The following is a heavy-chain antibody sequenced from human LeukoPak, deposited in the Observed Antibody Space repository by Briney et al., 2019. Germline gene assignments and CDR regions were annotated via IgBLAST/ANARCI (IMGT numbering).Heavy chain of an antibody. V-gene: IGHV3-48*03. Sequence: PGESLRLSCAASGFTFDNYGMSWVRQPPGKGLEWVSFISRSGRTIYYADSVKGRFTISRDDAKNSLYLQMNSLRAGDTALYYCASQYYYDNSAYYTSDWFDPWGQGTLVTVSS. CDR2: ISRSGRTI. D-gene: IGHD3-22*01. J-gene: IGHJ5*02. CDR1: GFTFDNYG. CDR3: ASQYYYDNSAYYTSDWFDP.